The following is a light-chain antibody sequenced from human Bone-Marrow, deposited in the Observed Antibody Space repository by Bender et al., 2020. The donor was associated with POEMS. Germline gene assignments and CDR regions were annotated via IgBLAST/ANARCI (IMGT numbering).Light chain of an antibody. V-gene: IGLV1-40*01. J-gene: IGLJ3*02. CDR3: QSYDNSLGGWV. Sequence: QSVLTQPPSVSEATGQRVTISCTGSSSNIGAGYDINWYQHLPGTAPKLLIYGYNNRPSGVPDRFSGSKSGTSASLAITGLQAEDEGDYYCQSYDNSLGGWVFGGGTKLTVL. CDR2: GYN. CDR1: SSNIGAGYD.